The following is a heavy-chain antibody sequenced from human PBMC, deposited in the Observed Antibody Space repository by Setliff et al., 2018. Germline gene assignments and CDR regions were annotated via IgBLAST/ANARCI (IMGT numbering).Heavy chain of an antibody. V-gene: IGHV7-4-1*02. Sequence: ASVKVSCKASGYSLSNYVMNWVRQAPGQGLEWMGWINTKTGDPTYARGYTGRFAFSLDTSDSATYLDISNLKAEDTATYYCARADHLVTTTFDYWGQGTLVTVSS. D-gene: IGHD4-17*01. CDR2: INTKTGDP. CDR3: ARADHLVTTTFDY. CDR1: GYSLSNYV. J-gene: IGHJ4*01.